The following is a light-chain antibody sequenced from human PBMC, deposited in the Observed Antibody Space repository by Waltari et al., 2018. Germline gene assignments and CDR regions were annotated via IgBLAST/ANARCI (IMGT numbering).Light chain of an antibody. V-gene: IGKV1-5*03. Sequence: DIQMTQSPSTLSASVGDRVTITCRASQSISSWLAWYQQKPGKDPKLLVYKASSLESGVPSRFSGSGSGTECTLTISSLQPDDLATYYCEQYNSYPLTVGGGTKVEIK. CDR3: EQYNSYPLT. CDR1: QSISSW. CDR2: KAS. J-gene: IGKJ4*01.